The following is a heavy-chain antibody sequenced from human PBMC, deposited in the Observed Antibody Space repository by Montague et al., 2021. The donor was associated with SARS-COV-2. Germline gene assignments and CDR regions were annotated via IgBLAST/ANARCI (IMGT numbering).Heavy chain of an antibody. D-gene: IGHD3-10*01. CDR2: TYYRSKWYN. J-gene: IGHJ6*01. CDR3: ARGLWFGELLSLYYYYGMDV. V-gene: IGHV6-1*01. CDR1: GDSVSITCAA. Sequence: CAISGDSVSITCAACTCIRKTPPSCIHCLRRTYYRSKWYNDYAVSVKSRITINPDTSKNQFSLQLNSVTPEDTAVYYCARGLWFGELLSLYYYYGMDVWGQGTTVTVSS.